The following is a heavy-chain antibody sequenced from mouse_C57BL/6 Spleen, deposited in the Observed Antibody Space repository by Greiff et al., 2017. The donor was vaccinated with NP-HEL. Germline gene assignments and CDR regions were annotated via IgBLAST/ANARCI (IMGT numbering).Heavy chain of an antibody. CDR1: GYSITSGYY. Sequence: EVQLQQSGPGLVKPSQSLSLTCSVTGYSITSGYYWNWIRQFPGNKLEWMGYISYDGSNNYNPSLKNRISITRDTSKNQFFLKLNSVTTEDTATYYCARGSFDYWGQGTTLTVSS. J-gene: IGHJ2*01. CDR2: ISYDGSN. CDR3: ARGSFDY. V-gene: IGHV3-6*01.